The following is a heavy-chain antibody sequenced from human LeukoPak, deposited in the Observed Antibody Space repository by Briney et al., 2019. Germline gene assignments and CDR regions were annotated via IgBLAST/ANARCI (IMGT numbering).Heavy chain of an antibody. V-gene: IGHV1-2*02. Sequence: ASVKVSCKASGYTFTGYYIHWVRQAPGQGLEWMGWIIPNSGGTDYAQKFQGRVTMTRDTSITTAYMELSSLRSDDTAVYFCARASYSGSDLTLYFDYWGQGTLVTVSS. CDR1: GYTFTGYY. CDR3: ARASYSGSDLTLYFDY. CDR2: IIPNSGGT. J-gene: IGHJ4*02. D-gene: IGHD5-12*01.